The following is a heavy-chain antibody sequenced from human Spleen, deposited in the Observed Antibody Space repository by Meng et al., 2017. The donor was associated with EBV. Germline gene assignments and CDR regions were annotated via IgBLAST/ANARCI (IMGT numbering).Heavy chain of an antibody. Sequence: RLGLGGAMVPPGGALGLSRASSGFTFSGYAMSWVRQAPGKGLEWVSAISGSGGSTYYADSVKGRFTISRDNAKNTLYLQMNSLRAEDTAVYYCSRDLAGSDDYWGQGTLVTVSS. J-gene: IGHJ4*02. CDR3: SRDLAGSDDY. CDR2: ISGSGGST. CDR1: GFTFSGYA. V-gene: IGHV3-23*01. D-gene: IGHD1-14*01.